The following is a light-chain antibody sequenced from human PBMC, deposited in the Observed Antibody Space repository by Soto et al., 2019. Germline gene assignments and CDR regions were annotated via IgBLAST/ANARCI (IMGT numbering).Light chain of an antibody. Sequence: DIQMTQSPSSLSASVGYKFTITCRASQGIRNALAWYQQKPGKAPKRLIYGASTLQSGVPSRFSGSGSATEFTLTITSLQPEDFATYYCVQHDTDPLTFGGGTTGDIK. J-gene: IGKJ4*01. V-gene: IGKV1-17*01. CDR1: QGIRNA. CDR3: VQHDTDPLT. CDR2: GAS.